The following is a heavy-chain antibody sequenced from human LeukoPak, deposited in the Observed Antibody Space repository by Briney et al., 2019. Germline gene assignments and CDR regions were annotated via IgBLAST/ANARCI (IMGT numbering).Heavy chain of an antibody. CDR2: ITDSGRKT. J-gene: IGHJ4*02. CDR3: AKITKATTPNY. D-gene: IGHD3-10*01. V-gene: IGHV3-23*01. Sequence: GGSLSLSCAASGLTFSNYAMNWVRQASGKGLEWVSGITDSGRKTYYADSVKGRFSISRDNSKNTVYLQMSDLRAEDTAVYYCAKITKATTPNYWGQGTLVTVSS. CDR1: GLTFSNYA.